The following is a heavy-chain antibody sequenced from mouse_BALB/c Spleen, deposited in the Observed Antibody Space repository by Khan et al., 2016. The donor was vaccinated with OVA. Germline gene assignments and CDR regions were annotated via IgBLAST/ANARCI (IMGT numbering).Heavy chain of an antibody. D-gene: IGHD3-2*01. CDR2: ISTYYGDA. CDR1: GYTFTDFT. J-gene: IGHJ3*01. V-gene: IGHV1S137*01. Sequence: VQLQESGAELVRPGVSVKISCKGSGYTFTDFTMHWVKQSHAMSLEWIGVISTYYGDADYSQKFKGKATMTVDKSSNTAYMDLARLTSEASAIYYCARGGGGDRFLYWGQGTLVTVSA. CDR3: ARGGGGDRFLY.